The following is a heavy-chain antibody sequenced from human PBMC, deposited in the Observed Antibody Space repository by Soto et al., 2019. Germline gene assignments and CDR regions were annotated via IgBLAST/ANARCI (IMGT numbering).Heavy chain of an antibody. D-gene: IGHD2-15*01. Sequence: QVQLVQSGAEVKKPGSSVKVSCQASGGTLTSYAVSWVRQAPGQGLEWMGGIIPIFGTANYAQKFRGRVTITADESTSTAYMELSSLRSEDTAVYHWARGGEVVGAPSLVGYYYGMEVWGQGTTVTVSS. CDR2: IIPIFGTA. CDR1: GGTLTSYA. CDR3: ARGGEVVGAPSLVGYYYGMEV. V-gene: IGHV1-69*01. J-gene: IGHJ6*02.